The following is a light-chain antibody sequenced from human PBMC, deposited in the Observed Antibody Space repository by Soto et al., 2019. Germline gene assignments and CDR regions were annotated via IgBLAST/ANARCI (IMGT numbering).Light chain of an antibody. CDR3: QQSTNWPGT. J-gene: IGKJ1*01. V-gene: IGKV3-15*01. CDR1: QSVSSN. CDR2: DAS. Sequence: EIVLTQSPATLSLSPGERATLSCRASQSVSSNLAWYQQKPGQAPRLLIYDASTRATDIPTRFSGSGSGTEFTLTISSLQSEDFAVYYCQQSTNWPGTFGQGTKVDIK.